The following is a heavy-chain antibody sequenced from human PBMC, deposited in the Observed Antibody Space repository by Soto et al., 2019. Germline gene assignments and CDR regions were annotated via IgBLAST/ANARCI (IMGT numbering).Heavy chain of an antibody. CDR1: GFSFKDYY. Sequence: GSLRLSCAAXGFSFKDYYMTWMRQTPEKGLEWISTITSSGGNAYYAASVKGRVTISRDNAHNSLYLQMSGLRAEDTALYYCARDMYTNSVNYFDLWGQGTLVTVSS. V-gene: IGHV3-11*01. CDR3: ARDMYTNSVNYFDL. D-gene: IGHD2-2*02. CDR2: ITSSGGNA. J-gene: IGHJ5*02.